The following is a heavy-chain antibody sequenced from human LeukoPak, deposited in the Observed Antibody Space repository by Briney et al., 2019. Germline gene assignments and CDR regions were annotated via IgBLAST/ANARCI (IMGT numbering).Heavy chain of an antibody. J-gene: IGHJ5*02. CDR2: INPNSGGT. CDR3: ARVSRYKLVGATSAPWFDP. Sequence: GASVKVSCKASGYTFTGYYMHWVRQAPGQGLEWMGWINPNSGGTNYAQKFQGRVTMTRDTSISTAYMELSRLRSDDTAVYYCARVSRYKLVGATSAPWFDPWGQGTLVTVSS. V-gene: IGHV1-2*02. D-gene: IGHD1-26*01. CDR1: GYTFTGYY.